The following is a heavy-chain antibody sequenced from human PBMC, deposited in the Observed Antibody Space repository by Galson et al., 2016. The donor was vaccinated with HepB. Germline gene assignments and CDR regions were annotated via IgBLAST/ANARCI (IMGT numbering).Heavy chain of an antibody. D-gene: IGHD6-19*01. Sequence: SLRLSCAASGFTFSSHWMFWVRQAPGKGLEWVATIKQGGDEQYYLDSVNGRFTISRDNAKNSLYLDMITLRAEDTAIYYCARGRGWLIDYCGQGALVTVSS. CDR3: ARGRGWLIDY. CDR2: IKQGGDEQ. V-gene: IGHV3-7*02. J-gene: IGHJ4*02. CDR1: GFTFSSHW.